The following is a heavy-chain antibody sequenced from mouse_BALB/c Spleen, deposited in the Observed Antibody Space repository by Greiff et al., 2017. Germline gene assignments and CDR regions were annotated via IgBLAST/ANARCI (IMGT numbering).Heavy chain of an antibody. Sequence: EVKLVESGGGLVQPGGSRKLSCAASGFTFSDYGMAWVRQAPGKGPEWVAFISNLAYSIYYADTVTGRFTISRENAKNTLYLEMSSLRSEDTAMYYCAREYGNSFDYWGQGTTLTVSS. CDR1: GFTFSDYG. CDR3: AREYGNSFDY. CDR2: ISNLAYSI. J-gene: IGHJ2*01. V-gene: IGHV5-15*02. D-gene: IGHD2-1*01.